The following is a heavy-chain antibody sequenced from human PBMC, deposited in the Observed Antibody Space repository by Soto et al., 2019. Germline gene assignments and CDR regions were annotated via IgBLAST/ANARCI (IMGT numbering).Heavy chain of an antibody. CDR1: GGSISSYY. CDR3: ARAGTAMVSYYFDY. Sequence: SETLSLSCTVSGGSISSYYWSWIRQPPGKGLEWIGYIYYSGSTNYNPSLKSRVTISVDTSKNQFSLKLSSVTAADTAVYYCARAGTAMVSYYFDYWGQGTLVTVSS. D-gene: IGHD5-18*01. CDR2: IYYSGST. V-gene: IGHV4-59*01. J-gene: IGHJ4*02.